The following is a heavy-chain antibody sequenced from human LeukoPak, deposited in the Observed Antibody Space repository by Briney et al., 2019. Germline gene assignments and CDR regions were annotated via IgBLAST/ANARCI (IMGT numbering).Heavy chain of an antibody. CDR1: GYTFTSYY. CDR3: ARTIAAAGSLVWFDP. CDR2: INPSGGST. J-gene: IGHJ5*02. Sequence: ASVKVSCKASGYTFTSYYMHWVRRAPGQGHEWMGIINPSGGSTSYAQKFQGRVTMTRDTSTSTVYMELSSLRSEDTAVYYCARTIAAAGSLVWFDPWGQGTLVTVSS. V-gene: IGHV1-46*01. D-gene: IGHD6-13*01.